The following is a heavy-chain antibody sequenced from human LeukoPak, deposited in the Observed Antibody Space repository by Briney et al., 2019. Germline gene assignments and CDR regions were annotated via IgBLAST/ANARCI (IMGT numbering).Heavy chain of an antibody. CDR3: ARWEIRGTAHKLDY. D-gene: IGHD1-7*01. CDR1: GFTFSSYS. V-gene: IGHV3-21*01. J-gene: IGHJ4*02. CDR2: ISSRSYI. Sequence: PGGSLRLSCAASGFTFSSYSMNWVRQAPGKGLEWVSSISSRSYIYYADSVKGRFTISRDNAKNSMYLQMNSLRAEDTAVYYCARWEIRGTAHKLDYWGQGTLVTVS.